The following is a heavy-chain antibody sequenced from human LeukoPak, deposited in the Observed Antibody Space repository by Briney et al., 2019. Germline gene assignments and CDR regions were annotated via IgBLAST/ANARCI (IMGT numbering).Heavy chain of an antibody. Sequence: GGSLRLSCAASGFTFSSYGMHWVRQAPGKGLEWVAVIWYDGSNKYYADSVEGRFTISRDNSKNTLYLQMNSLRAEDTAVYYCARDLLAGEWPIDYWGQGTLVTVSS. V-gene: IGHV3-33*01. CDR2: IWYDGSNK. CDR1: GFTFSSYG. CDR3: ARDLLAGEWPIDY. D-gene: IGHD3-16*01. J-gene: IGHJ4*02.